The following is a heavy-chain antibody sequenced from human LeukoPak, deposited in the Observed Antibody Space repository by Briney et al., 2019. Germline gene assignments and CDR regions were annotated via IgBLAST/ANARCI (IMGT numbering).Heavy chain of an antibody. V-gene: IGHV3-53*01. J-gene: IGHJ5*02. CDR3: AKSTVKNGSGKHRWFDP. Sequence: GGSLRLSCAVSGFSVSSNYMSWVRQAPGKGLEWVSVIYSGGSTYYADSVKGRFTISRDNSKNTLYLQINSLRAEDTAVYYCAKSTVKNGSGKHRWFDPWGQGTLVTVSS. D-gene: IGHD3-10*01. CDR2: IYSGGST. CDR1: GFSVSSNY.